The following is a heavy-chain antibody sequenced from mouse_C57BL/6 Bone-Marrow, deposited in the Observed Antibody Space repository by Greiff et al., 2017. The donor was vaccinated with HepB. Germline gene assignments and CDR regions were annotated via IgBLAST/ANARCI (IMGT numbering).Heavy chain of an antibody. V-gene: IGHV7-1*01. J-gene: IGHJ1*03. CDR1: GFTFSDFY. CDR2: SRNKANDYTT. D-gene: IGHD1-1*01. Sequence: EVMLVESGGGLVQSGRSLRLSCATSGFTFSDFYMEWVRQAPGKGLEWIAASRNKANDYTTEYSASVKGRFIVSRDTSQGHLYLQMNALRAEDTAIYYCARDASVVARNWYFDVWGTGTTVTVSS. CDR3: ARDASVVARNWYFDV.